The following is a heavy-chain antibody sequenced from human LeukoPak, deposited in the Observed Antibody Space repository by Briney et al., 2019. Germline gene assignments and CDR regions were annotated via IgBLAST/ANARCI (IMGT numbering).Heavy chain of an antibody. J-gene: IGHJ4*02. CDR2: ISSSSSYI. CDR3: ARDPQLGFYFDY. CDR1: GFTFSSYS. D-gene: IGHD7-27*01. Sequence: GGSLRLSCAASGFTFSSYSMNWVRQAPGKGLEWVSSISSSSSYIYYADSVKGRFTISRDNAKNSLYLQMNSLRAGDTAVYYCARDPQLGFYFDYWGQGTLVTVSS. V-gene: IGHV3-21*01.